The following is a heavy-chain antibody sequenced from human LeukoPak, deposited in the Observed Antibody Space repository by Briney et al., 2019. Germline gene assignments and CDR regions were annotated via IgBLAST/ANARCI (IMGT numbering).Heavy chain of an antibody. CDR2: IYSGGST. J-gene: IGHJ5*02. Sequence: GGSLRLSCAASGFTFSSYWMTWVRQAPGKGLEWVSVIYSGGSTYYADSVKGRFTISRDNSKNTLYLQMNSLRAEDTAVYYCARVKQWPNWFDPWGQGTLVTVSS. V-gene: IGHV3-53*01. CDR3: ARVKQWPNWFDP. D-gene: IGHD6-19*01. CDR1: GFTFSSYW.